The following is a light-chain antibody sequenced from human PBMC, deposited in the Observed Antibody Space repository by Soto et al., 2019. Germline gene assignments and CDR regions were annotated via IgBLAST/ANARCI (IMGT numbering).Light chain of an antibody. CDR3: SSFAGGGDPVL. J-gene: IGLJ2*01. CDR2: EVT. Sequence: QSALTQPPSASGSLGQSVTISCTDTSSDVGGYNYVSWHQQHPGKAPKLMIYEVTKRPSGVPDRFSGSKSGNTASLTVSGLQDEDEADYYCSSFAGGGDPVLFGGGTKLTVL. V-gene: IGLV2-8*01. CDR1: SSDVGGYNY.